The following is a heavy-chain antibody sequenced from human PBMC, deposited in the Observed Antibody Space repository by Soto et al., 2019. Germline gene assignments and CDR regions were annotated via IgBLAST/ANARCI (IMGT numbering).Heavy chain of an antibody. V-gene: IGHV4-59*08. J-gene: IGHJ5*02. Sequence: PSETLSLTCTVSGISITSSYWNWFRQSPGKGLEWIGQISDRVDINYNPPLESRVAISTDTSKNQVPLTLTAVNAADTAVYFCARGRHWFGPWGQGTLVTVSS. CDR3: ARGRHWFGP. CDR1: GISITSSY. CDR2: ISDRVDI.